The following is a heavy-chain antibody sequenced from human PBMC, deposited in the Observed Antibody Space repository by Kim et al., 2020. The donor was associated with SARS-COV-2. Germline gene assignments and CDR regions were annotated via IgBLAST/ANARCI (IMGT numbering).Heavy chain of an antibody. D-gene: IGHD3-16*01. CDR2: IYYSGST. Sequence: SETLSLTCTVSGGSISSYYWSWIRQPPGKGLEWIGYIYYSGSTNYNPSLKSRVTISVDTSKNQFSLKLSSVTAADTAVYYCARDGGWDYYYGMDVWGQGT. CDR3: ARDGGWDYYYGMDV. J-gene: IGHJ6*02. V-gene: IGHV4-59*01. CDR1: GGSISSYY.